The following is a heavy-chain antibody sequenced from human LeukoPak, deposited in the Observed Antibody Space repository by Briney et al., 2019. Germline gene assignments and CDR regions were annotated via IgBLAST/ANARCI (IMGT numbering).Heavy chain of an antibody. CDR1: GFTFSSYG. V-gene: IGHV3-30*02. J-gene: IGHJ4*02. Sequence: PGGSLRLSCAASGFTFSSYGMHWVRQAPGKGLVWVAFIPFDGSNKYYTDSVKGRFTISRDNSKNTLYLQMNSLRAEDTAVYYCAKIRAVAGFDYWGQGTLVTVSS. CDR2: IPFDGSNK. CDR3: AKIRAVAGFDY. D-gene: IGHD6-19*01.